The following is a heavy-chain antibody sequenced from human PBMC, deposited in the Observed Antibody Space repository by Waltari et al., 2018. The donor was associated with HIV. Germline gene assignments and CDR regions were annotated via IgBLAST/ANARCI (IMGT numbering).Heavy chain of an antibody. J-gene: IGHJ3*01. CDR2: ISDYSSFM. D-gene: IGHD2-21*02. CDR1: GFTFKTYS. CDR3: GAFLCAEDCRDGFDV. Sequence: ESGGGRAKPGGTLKLSCSGSGFTFKTYSVSWIRQTPGRGLEWILSISDYSSFMYYADWVKGRFTVSRDKVRNSVFLQINDVRAEDTATYFCGAFLCAEDCRDGFDVWGQGTMVTVS. V-gene: IGHV3-21*06.